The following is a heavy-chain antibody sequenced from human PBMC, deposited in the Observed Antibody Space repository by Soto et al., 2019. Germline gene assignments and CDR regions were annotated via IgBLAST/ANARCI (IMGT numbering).Heavy chain of an antibody. CDR3: AGIAVAVPSAAFDI. CDR1: GFTFSDYY. Sequence: GGSLRLSCAASGFTFSDYYMSWIRQAPGKGLEWVSYISSSGSTIYYADSVKGRFTISRDNAKNSLYLQMNSLRAEDTAVYYCAGIAVAVPSAAFDIWGQGTMVTVSS. CDR2: ISSSGSTI. J-gene: IGHJ3*02. V-gene: IGHV3-11*01. D-gene: IGHD6-19*01.